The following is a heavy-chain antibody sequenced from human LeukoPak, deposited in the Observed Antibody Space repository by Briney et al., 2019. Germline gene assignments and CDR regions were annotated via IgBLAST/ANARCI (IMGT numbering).Heavy chain of an antibody. CDR2: IYCSGST. J-gene: IGHJ6*03. D-gene: IGHD1-26*01. Sequence: SETLSLTCTVSGGSISSYYWSWIRQPPGKGLEWIGYIYCSGSTNYNPSLKSRVTISVDTSKNQFSLKLSSVTAADTAVYYCARTVGYYYYYYMDVWGKGTTVTVSS. V-gene: IGHV4-59*01. CDR1: GGSISSYY. CDR3: ARTVGYYYYYYMDV.